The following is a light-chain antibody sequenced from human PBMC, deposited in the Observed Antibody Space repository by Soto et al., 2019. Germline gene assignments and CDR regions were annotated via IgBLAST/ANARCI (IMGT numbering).Light chain of an antibody. V-gene: IGLV2-23*02. J-gene: IGLJ1*01. CDR1: SSDVGSYNL. CDR3: CSYAGSSTYV. Sequence: QSALTQRASVSGSPGQSITISCTGTSSDVGSYNLVSWYQQHPGKAPKLIIYEVSKRPSGVSNRFSGSKSGNTASLTISGLQAEDEADYFCCSYAGSSTYVVGTGTKVTVL. CDR2: EVS.